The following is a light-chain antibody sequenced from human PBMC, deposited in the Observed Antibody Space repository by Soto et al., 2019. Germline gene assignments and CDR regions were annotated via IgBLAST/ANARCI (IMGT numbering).Light chain of an antibody. CDR3: QRRSAWLT. V-gene: IGKV3D-11*01. J-gene: IGKJ4*01. CDR2: DAS. CDR1: QGVSSS. Sequence: EIVLTQSPATLSLSPGQRATLSCRASQGVSSSFAWFLQKRGQAPRLLICDASNRATGIPARFSGSGPGTDFTLTIRRQEPEDLAVYGCQRRSAWLTFGGGTKVEIK.